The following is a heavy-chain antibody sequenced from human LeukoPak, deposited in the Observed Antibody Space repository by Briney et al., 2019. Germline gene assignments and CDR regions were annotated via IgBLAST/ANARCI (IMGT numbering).Heavy chain of an antibody. V-gene: IGHV1-18*01. D-gene: IGHD3-16*01. J-gene: IGHJ4*02. CDR2: ISAYNGNT. CDR3: ARDLNYDYVWGSYTLFDY. CDR1: GYTFTSYG. Sequence: GASVKVSCKASGYTFTSYGIGWVRQAPGQGLEWMGWISAYNGNTNYAQKLQGRVTMTTDTSTSTAYMELRSLRSDDTAVYYCARDLNYDYVWGSYTLFDYWGQGTLVTVSS.